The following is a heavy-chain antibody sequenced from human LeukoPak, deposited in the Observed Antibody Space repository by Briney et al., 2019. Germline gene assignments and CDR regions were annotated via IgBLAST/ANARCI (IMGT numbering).Heavy chain of an antibody. V-gene: IGHV3-23*01. D-gene: IGHD6-19*01. Sequence: GGSLRLSCAASGVTFSSYAMGWVRQAPGKGLEWVSAIGGSGGSTYYADSVKGRFTISRDNSKNTVFLQMDSQRAEDTAIYYCANLYRSGWYFDYWGQGTLVTVSS. CDR3: ANLYRSGWYFDY. CDR2: IGGSGGST. J-gene: IGHJ4*02. CDR1: GVTFSSYA.